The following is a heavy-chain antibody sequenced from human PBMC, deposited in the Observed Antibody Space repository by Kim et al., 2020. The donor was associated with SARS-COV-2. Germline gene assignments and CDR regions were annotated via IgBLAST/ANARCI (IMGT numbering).Heavy chain of an antibody. V-gene: IGHV3-23*01. CDR1: GFTFSSYA. D-gene: IGHD5-12*01. CDR3: AKPKEVWWLQLQPPFDY. J-gene: IGHJ4*02. CDR2: ISGSGGST. Sequence: GGSLRLSCAASGFTFSSYAMSWVRQAPGKGLEWVSAISGSGGSTYYADSVKGRFTISRDNSKNTLYLQMNSLRAEDTAVYYCAKPKEVWWLQLQPPFDYWGQGTLVTVSS.